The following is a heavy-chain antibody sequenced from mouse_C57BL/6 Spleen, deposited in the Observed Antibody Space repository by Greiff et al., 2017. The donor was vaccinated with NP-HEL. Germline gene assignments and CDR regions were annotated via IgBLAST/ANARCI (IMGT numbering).Heavy chain of an antibody. V-gene: IGHV1-64*01. CDR1: GYTFTSYW. CDR3: ARRGSNWDEFAY. CDR2: IHPNSGST. J-gene: IGHJ3*01. D-gene: IGHD4-1*01. Sequence: QVQLQQSGAELVKPGASVKLSCKASGYTFTSYWMHWVKQRPGQGLEWIGMIHPNSGSTNYNEKFKSKATLTVDKSSSTAYMQLSSLTSEDSAVYYCARRGSNWDEFAYWGQGTLVTVSA.